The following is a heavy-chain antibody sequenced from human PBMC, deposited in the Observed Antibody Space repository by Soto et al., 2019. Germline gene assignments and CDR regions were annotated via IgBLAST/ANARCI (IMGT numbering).Heavy chain of an antibody. V-gene: IGHV1-18*01. CDR3: ARGGTPIYY. CDR2: ISAYNGNT. Sequence: QVQLVQSGAEVKKPGASVKVSCKTSGYTFTNFGLSWVRQAPGQGLEWMGWISAYNGNTTYAQNFQGRVTMTTDTSTSTAYIELRSLRSGDTSVYYCARGGTPIYYWGQVTLVTVSA. CDR1: GYTFTNFG. D-gene: IGHD3-16*01. J-gene: IGHJ4*02.